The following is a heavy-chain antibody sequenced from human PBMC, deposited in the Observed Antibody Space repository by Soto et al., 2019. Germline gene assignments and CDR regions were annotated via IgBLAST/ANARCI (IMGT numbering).Heavy chain of an antibody. CDR1: GGTFSSYA. J-gene: IGHJ4*02. CDR2: IIPIFGTA. V-gene: IGHV1-69*13. CDR3: ARAGQWLVKFDY. Sequence: GASVKVSCKASGGTFSSYAISWVRQAPGQGLEWMGGIIPIFGTANYAQKFQGRVTITADESTSTAYMELSSLRSEDTAVYYCARAGQWLVKFDYWGQGTLVTVSS. D-gene: IGHD6-19*01.